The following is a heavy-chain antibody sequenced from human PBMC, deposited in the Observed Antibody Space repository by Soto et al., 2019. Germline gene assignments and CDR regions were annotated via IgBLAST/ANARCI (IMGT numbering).Heavy chain of an antibody. CDR3: ARIHFGDEPSYYYYGMDV. D-gene: IGHD4-17*01. V-gene: IGHV4-30-4*01. J-gene: IGHJ6*02. CDR2: IYYTGST. CDR1: GGSFSSGDYY. Sequence: SETLSLTCTVSGGSFSSGDYYWSWFRQPPGKGLEWIGYIYYTGSTFNNPSLKSRVSIPIDTSKTQFSLKLSSVTAADTAVYYCARIHFGDEPSYYYYGMDVWGQGTTVTVSS.